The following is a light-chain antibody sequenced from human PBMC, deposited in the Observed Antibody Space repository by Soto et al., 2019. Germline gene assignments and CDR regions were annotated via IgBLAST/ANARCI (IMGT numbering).Light chain of an antibody. CDR1: QSIRSS. J-gene: IGKJ4*01. V-gene: IGKV1-39*01. CDR2: SAS. CDR3: QHYNNWPLT. Sequence: DIQMTQSPSSLSASVGDRVTITCRASQSIRSSLNWYQQKPGKAPNLLIYSASTLQRGVPSRFSGSESGTDFTLTISSLQSEDFAVYYCQHYNNWPLTFGGGTKVEIK.